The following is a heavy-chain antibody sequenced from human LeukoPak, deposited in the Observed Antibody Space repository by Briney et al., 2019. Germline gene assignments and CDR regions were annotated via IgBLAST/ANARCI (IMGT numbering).Heavy chain of an antibody. J-gene: IGHJ4*02. CDR1: GFTFDAYW. Sequence: GSLRLSCAASGFTFDAYWMSWVRQAPGKGLEWVANIKQDGNEKYYVDSVKGRFTVYRDNAKNSLYLQMNSLRADDTAVYYCARDPLTQNDYWGQGTLVAVSS. V-gene: IGHV3-7*01. CDR3: ARDPLTQNDY. D-gene: IGHD1-14*01. CDR2: IKQDGNEK.